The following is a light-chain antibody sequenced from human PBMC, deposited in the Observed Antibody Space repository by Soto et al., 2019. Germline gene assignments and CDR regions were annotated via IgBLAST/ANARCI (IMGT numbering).Light chain of an antibody. Sequence: QSVLTQPPSVSAAPGQKVTISCSGSSSNIGGNSVSWYQQLPGTAPKLLIYDDNKRPSGIPDRSSGSKSDTSATLGITGFQTGDEADYYCGSWDSNLSAYVFGTGTKLTVL. CDR2: DDN. CDR1: SSNIGGNS. CDR3: GSWDSNLSAYV. J-gene: IGLJ1*01. V-gene: IGLV1-51*01.